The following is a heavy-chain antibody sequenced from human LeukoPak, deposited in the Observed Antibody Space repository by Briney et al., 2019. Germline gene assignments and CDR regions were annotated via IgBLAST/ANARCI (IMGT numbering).Heavy chain of an antibody. CDR2: INHSGST. J-gene: IGHJ5*02. CDR1: GGSFSGYY. Sequence: SETLSLTCAVYGGSFSGYYWSWIRQPPGKGLEWIGEINHSGSTNYNPSLKSRVTISVDTSKNQFSLKLSSVTAADTAVYYCARGYSSGWYDKSRWFDPWGQGTLVTVSS. D-gene: IGHD6-19*01. V-gene: IGHV4-34*01. CDR3: ARGYSSGWYDKSRWFDP.